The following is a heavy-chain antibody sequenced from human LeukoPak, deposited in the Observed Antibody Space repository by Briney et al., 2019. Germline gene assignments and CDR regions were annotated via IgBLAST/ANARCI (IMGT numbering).Heavy chain of an antibody. V-gene: IGHV1-69*05. D-gene: IGHD2-15*01. Sequence: VASVKVSCKASGGTFSSSAISWVRQAPGQGLEWVGRVIPIFGTANYAQKFQGRVTITTDESTSTAYMELSSLRSEDTAVYYCARSVVAATPDWYFDLWGRGTLVTVSS. CDR3: ARSVVAATPDWYFDL. J-gene: IGHJ2*01. CDR1: GGTFSSSA. CDR2: VIPIFGTA.